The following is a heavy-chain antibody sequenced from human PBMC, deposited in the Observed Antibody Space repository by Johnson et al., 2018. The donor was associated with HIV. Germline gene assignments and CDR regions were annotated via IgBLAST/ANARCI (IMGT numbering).Heavy chain of an antibody. V-gene: IGHV3-30*04. J-gene: IGHJ3*02. Sequence: QVQLVESGGGVVQPGRSLRLSCAASGFTFSTYSMHWVRQAPGMRLEWVAVISYDVNNKYYADSVKGRFSISRDNAKNCLCVHVNSLSPEDTALYYCAIGRGEFPRHAFYIWGQGTMVTVSS. CDR2: ISYDVNNK. CDR3: AIGRGEFPRHAFYI. D-gene: IGHD3-10*01. CDR1: GFTFSTYS.